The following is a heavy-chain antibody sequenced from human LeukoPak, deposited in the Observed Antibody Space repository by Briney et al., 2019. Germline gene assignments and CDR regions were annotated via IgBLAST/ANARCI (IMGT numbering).Heavy chain of an antibody. V-gene: IGHV4-34*08. CDR2: INHSGST. CDR3: AELGITMIGGV. Sequence: PGGSLRLSCAASGFTFSSYEMNWVRQAPGKGLEWIGEINHSGSTNYNPSLKSRVTISVDTFKNQFSLKLSSVTAADTAVYYCAELGITMIGGVWGKGTTVTISS. D-gene: IGHD3-10*02. J-gene: IGHJ6*04. CDR1: GFTFSSYE.